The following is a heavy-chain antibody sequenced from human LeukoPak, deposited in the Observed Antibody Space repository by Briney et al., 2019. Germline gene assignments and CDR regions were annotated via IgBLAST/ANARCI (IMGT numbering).Heavy chain of an antibody. CDR2: INSDGSIT. D-gene: IGHD6-13*01. CDR3: ATGYSSSWENAFDI. V-gene: IGHV3-74*01. CDR1: GFTFSSYS. J-gene: IGHJ3*02. Sequence: GGSLRLSCAVSGFTFSSYSMNWVRQAPGKGLVWVSRINSDGSITTYADSVKGRFTISRDNAKNTLYLQMNSLRAEDTAVYYCATGYSSSWENAFDIWGQGTMVAVSS.